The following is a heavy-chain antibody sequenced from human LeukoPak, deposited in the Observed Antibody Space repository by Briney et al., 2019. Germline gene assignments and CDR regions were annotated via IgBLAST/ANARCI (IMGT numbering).Heavy chain of an antibody. Sequence: GRSLRLSCAASGFTFSNYAMSWVRQAPGKGLEWVSGISGSGVDTHYADSVKGRFTISRDNSKNTLYLQMNSLRAEDTAVYYCAKSPPGSYSNSWYSKGHFDYWGQGTLVTVSS. J-gene: IGHJ4*02. CDR2: ISGSGVDT. V-gene: IGHV3-23*01. CDR3: AKSPPGSYSNSWYSKGHFDY. D-gene: IGHD6-13*01. CDR1: GFTFSNYA.